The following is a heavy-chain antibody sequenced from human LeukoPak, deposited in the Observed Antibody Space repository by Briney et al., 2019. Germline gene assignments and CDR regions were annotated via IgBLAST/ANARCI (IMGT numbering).Heavy chain of an antibody. CDR3: ASPLITMVWGVVDYYYGMDV. CDR1: GGTFSSYA. D-gene: IGHD3-10*01. V-gene: IGHV1-69*04. Sequence: SVKVSCKASGGTFSSYAISWVRQAPGQGLEWMRRIIPILGIANYAQKFQGRVTITADKSTSTAYMELSSLRSEDTAAYYCASPLITMVWGVVDYYYGMDVWGQGTTVTVSS. J-gene: IGHJ6*02. CDR2: IIPILGIA.